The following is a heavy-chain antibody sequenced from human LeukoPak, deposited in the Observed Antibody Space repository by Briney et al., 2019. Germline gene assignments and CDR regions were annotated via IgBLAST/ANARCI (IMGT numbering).Heavy chain of an antibody. V-gene: IGHV1-18*01. CDR1: GYTFTSYG. J-gene: IGHJ4*02. CDR2: ISAYNGNT. D-gene: IGHD3-3*01. CDR3: ARDFRRSGSPTPVGY. Sequence: GASVKVSCKASGYTFTSYGISWVRQAPGQGLEWMGWISAYNGNTNYAQKLQGRVTMTTDTSTSTAYMELRSLRSDDTAVYYCARDFRRSGSPTPVGYWGQGTLVTVSS.